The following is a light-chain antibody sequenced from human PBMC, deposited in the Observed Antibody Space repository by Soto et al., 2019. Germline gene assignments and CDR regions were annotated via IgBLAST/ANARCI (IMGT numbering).Light chain of an antibody. CDR3: QQYYSTPQT. CDR2: GAS. V-gene: IGKV3-15*01. J-gene: IGKJ1*01. Sequence: VLTQSPGTLSLTSGERATLSCRASQSVSSYLAWYQQKPGQAPRLLIYGASTRATGIPDRFSGSGSGTDFTLTISSLQAEDVAVYYCQQYYSTPQTFGQGTKVDI. CDR1: QSVSSY.